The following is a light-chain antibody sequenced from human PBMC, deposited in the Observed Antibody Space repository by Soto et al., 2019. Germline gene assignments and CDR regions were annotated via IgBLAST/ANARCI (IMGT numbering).Light chain of an antibody. CDR1: QSVSSY. CDR3: QQRSNWPYT. V-gene: IGKV3-11*01. Sequence: EIVLTHSPATLSLSPGEIATLSWRASQSVSSYLAWYQQKPGQAPRLLIYDASNRATGIPAGFSGSGSGTDFTLTISSLEPEDFAVYYCQQRSNWPYTFGQGTKVEIK. CDR2: DAS. J-gene: IGKJ2*01.